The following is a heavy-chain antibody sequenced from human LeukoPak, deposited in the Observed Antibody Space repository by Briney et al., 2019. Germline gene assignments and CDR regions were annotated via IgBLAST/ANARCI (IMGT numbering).Heavy chain of an antibody. D-gene: IGHD3-10*01. V-gene: IGHV4-4*07. J-gene: IGHJ4*02. CDR1: GGSINIYY. Sequence: SETLSLTCTVSGGSINIYYWSWIRQPAGKGLEWIGRIYTSGSTNYNPSLKSRVTMSVDTSKNQFSLKLSSVTAADTAVYYCARDPYYGSGSHFDYWGQGTLVTVSS. CDR3: ARDPYYGSGSHFDY. CDR2: IYTSGST.